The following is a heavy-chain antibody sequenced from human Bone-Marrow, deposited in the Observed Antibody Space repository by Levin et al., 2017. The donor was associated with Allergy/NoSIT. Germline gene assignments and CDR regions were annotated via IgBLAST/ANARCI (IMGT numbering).Heavy chain of an antibody. Sequence: PGGSLRLSCAASGFSFSSYDMHWVRQAAGGGLEWVSGIGTTGDTHYPGSVKGRFTISRENARNSLYLQMNSLKAGDTAMYYCARGAVAGTYDLFDIWGQGTMVTVSS. CDR2: IGTTGDT. D-gene: IGHD6-19*01. CDR3: ARGAVAGTYDLFDI. J-gene: IGHJ3*02. V-gene: IGHV3-13*04. CDR1: GFSFSSYD.